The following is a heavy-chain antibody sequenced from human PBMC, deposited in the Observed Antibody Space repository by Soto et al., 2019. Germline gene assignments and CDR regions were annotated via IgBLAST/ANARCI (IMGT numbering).Heavy chain of an antibody. V-gene: IGHV4-39*01. CDR2: IDYNGVT. CDR3: GKVLVGATGHTDSDS. D-gene: IGHD2-15*01. Sequence: QVQLQESGPGLVKPSETLSLTCTVSGGSIYRSGYYWGWIRQPPGRGLEWIGNIDYNGVTYSNPSLKSRVTISRDTSKNQFSLEFASVTAADTALYFCGKVLVGATGHTDSDSWGPGTLVAVSS. J-gene: IGHJ4*02. CDR1: GGSIYRSGYY.